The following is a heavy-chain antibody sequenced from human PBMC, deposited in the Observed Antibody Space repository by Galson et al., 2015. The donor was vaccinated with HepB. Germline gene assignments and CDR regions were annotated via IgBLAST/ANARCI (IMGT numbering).Heavy chain of an antibody. Sequence: SLRLSCAASDSIFSHSGMHWVRQAPGKGLEWVAVISYDGNTKFYADSVKGRFTISRDNSKSTLYLQMDSLRAEDTAVYYRAKDLALTASYYYLGMDVWGQGTTVTVSS. CDR1: DSIFSHSG. CDR2: ISYDGNTK. CDR3: AKDLALTASYYYLGMDV. V-gene: IGHV3-30*18. J-gene: IGHJ6*02. D-gene: IGHD2-21*02.